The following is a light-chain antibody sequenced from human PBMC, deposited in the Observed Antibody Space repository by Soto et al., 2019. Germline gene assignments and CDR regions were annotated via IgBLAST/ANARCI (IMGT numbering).Light chain of an antibody. Sequence: DTQMAQSPSSLSASVGDRISITCRASHTASNYVNWYQQKPGKAPTLLISATSTLQSGVPSRFSGSGSGTDFTLTITSLQPEDVAIYYCQQTYTPPRTFGQGTKVAIK. J-gene: IGKJ1*01. V-gene: IGKV1-39*01. CDR2: ATS. CDR1: HTASNY. CDR3: QQTYTPPRT.